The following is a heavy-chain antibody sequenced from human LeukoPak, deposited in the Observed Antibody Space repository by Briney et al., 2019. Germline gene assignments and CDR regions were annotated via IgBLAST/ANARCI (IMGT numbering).Heavy chain of an antibody. CDR1: GFTFSDYW. D-gene: IGHD3-10*01. CDR3: ARDRGPRTGFMVREAYDY. CDR2: INTDGSIT. V-gene: IGHV3-74*01. Sequence: GGSLRLSCAASGFTFSDYWIHWVRQAPGKGLVWVSRINTDGSITNYADSVKGRFSISRDNAKNTLYLQMSGLRAEDTAVYYCARDRGPRTGFMVREAYDYWGQGTLVTVSS. J-gene: IGHJ4*02.